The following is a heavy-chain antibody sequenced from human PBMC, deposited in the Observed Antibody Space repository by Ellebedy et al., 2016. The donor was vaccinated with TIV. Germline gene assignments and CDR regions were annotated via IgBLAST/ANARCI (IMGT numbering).Heavy chain of an antibody. J-gene: IGHJ6*02. CDR3: ANEATVNLNYYFHYDMDV. V-gene: IGHV3-23*01. Sequence: GGSLRLSXAASGFTFSTYAMSWVRQAPGKGLEWVSGISNSGHSTYYAASVKGRFTMSRDNSKNTFYLQMNNLRVEDTAVYYCANEATVNLNYYFHYDMDVWGQGTTVTVS. D-gene: IGHD4-17*01. CDR1: GFTFSTYA. CDR2: ISNSGHST.